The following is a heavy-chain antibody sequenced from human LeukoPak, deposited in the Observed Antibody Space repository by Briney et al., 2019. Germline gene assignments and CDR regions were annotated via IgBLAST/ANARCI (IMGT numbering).Heavy chain of an antibody. CDR1: GFTFSSYW. J-gene: IGHJ4*02. Sequence: GGSLRLSCAASGFTFSSYWMSWVRQAPGKGLEWVANIKQDGSEKYYADSVKGRFTISRDNAKNSLYLQMNSLRAEDTAVYYCARMGSVAARTSFDYWGQGTLVTVSS. D-gene: IGHD6-6*01. CDR2: IKQDGSEK. V-gene: IGHV3-7*01. CDR3: ARMGSVAARTSFDY.